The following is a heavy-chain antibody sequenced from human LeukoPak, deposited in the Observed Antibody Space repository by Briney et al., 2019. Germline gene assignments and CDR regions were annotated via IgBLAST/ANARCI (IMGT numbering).Heavy chain of an antibody. Sequence: GRSLRLSCAASGFTFDDYAMHWVRQAPGKGLEWVSRISWNSGRIAYADSVKGRFTISRDNAKNSLYLQMNSLRPEDTALYYCAKDVTYSSNWYDYWGQGTLVTVSS. J-gene: IGHJ5*01. V-gene: IGHV3-9*01. CDR2: ISWNSGRI. CDR1: GFTFDDYA. D-gene: IGHD6-13*01. CDR3: AKDVTYSSNWYDY.